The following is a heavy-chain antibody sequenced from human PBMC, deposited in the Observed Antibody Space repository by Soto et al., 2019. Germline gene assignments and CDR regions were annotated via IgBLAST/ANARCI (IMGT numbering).Heavy chain of an antibody. CDR3: ARDKITGLFDY. Sequence: ASEKLSLPCAVYGGSFSGYYWTWIRQPPGTGLEWIGEINHSGSTNYNPSLKSRVTISVDTSKNQFSLKLTSVTAADTAVYYCARDKITGLFDYWGQGTLVTVSS. J-gene: IGHJ4*02. CDR1: GGSFSGYY. D-gene: IGHD2-8*02. CDR2: INHSGST. V-gene: IGHV4-34*01.